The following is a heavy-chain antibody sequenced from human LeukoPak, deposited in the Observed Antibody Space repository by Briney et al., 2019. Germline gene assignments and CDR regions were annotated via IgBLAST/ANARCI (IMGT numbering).Heavy chain of an antibody. CDR1: GLTLSNYD. CDR2: IGSGGYR. D-gene: IGHD2-2*01. Sequence: GGSLRLSCVASGLTLSNYDTTWVRQAPGKGLEYVSSIGSGGYRFYGGSVKGRFSISRDNSQNTVYLQMNSLRGEDTAIYFCAEKLPDASPYFDFWGQGILVTVSS. V-gene: IGHV3-23*01. CDR3: AEKLPDASPYFDF. J-gene: IGHJ4*02.